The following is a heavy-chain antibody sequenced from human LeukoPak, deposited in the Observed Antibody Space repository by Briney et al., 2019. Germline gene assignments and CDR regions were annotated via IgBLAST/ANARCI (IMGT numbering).Heavy chain of an antibody. D-gene: IGHD6-19*01. J-gene: IGHJ3*02. CDR1: GFTFSSYA. Sequence: GGSLRLSCAASGFTFSSYAMHWVRQAPGKGLEWVAVISYDGSNKYYADSVKGRFTISRDNSKNTLYLQMNSLRAEDTAVYYCARDPLSSGWYGDAFDIWGQGTMVTVSS. CDR2: ISYDGSNK. CDR3: ARDPLSSGWYGDAFDI. V-gene: IGHV3-30-3*01.